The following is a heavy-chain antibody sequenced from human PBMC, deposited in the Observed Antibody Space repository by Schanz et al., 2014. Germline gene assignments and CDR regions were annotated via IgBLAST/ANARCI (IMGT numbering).Heavy chain of an antibody. CDR3: ATMWGYCTATACQILEVLDV. CDR2: ISPYTGNT. D-gene: IGHD2-8*02. J-gene: IGHJ3*01. Sequence: QVQLVQSGAEVKKPGASVKVSCKASGYTFTSYGINWVRQAPGQGLEWVGWISPYTGNTHYFDKMEGRVTMTTDTSTSTAYMELRSLRSDDTAMYCGATMWGYCTATACQILEVLDVWGQGTMXTVSS. V-gene: IGHV1-18*01. CDR1: GYTFTSYG.